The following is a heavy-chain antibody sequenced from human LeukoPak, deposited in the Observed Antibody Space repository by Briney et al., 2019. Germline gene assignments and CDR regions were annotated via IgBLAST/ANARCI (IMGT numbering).Heavy chain of an antibody. J-gene: IGHJ4*02. Sequence: PGGSLRLSCAASGLTFNSYHFNWVRQAPGKGLEWVSYISIFSSTIYYADSVKGRFTISRDDAKNSVYLQMNSLRAEDTAVYYCARTHERDLDYWGQGTLVTVSS. CDR1: GLTFNSYH. CDR2: ISIFSSTI. CDR3: ARTHERDLDY. V-gene: IGHV3-48*01.